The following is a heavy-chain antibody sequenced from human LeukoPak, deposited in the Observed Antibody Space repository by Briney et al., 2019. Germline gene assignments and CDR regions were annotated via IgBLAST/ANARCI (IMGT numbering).Heavy chain of an antibody. J-gene: IGHJ5*02. V-gene: IGHV4-34*01. CDR3: ARGGEQQLLGWFDP. CDR1: GGSFSGYY. Sequence: SETLSLTCAVYGGSFSGYYWSWIRQPPGKGLEWIGEINHSGSTNYNPSLKSRVTISVDTSKNQFSLKLSSVTAADTAVYCCARGGEQQLLGWFDPWGQGTLVTVSS. CDR2: INHSGST. D-gene: IGHD6-13*01.